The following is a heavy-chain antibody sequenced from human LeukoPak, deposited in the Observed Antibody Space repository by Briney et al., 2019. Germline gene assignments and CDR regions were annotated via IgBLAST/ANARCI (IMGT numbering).Heavy chain of an antibody. CDR3: ARVGVAGEFDY. J-gene: IGHJ4*02. V-gene: IGHV3-7*01. CDR2: IKQDGSEK. CDR1: GFTFSSYW. Sequence: GGSLRLSCAASGFTFSSYWMSWVRQAPGKGLEWVANIKQDGSEKYYVDSVKGRFTISRDNAKSSLYLQMNSLRAEDTAVYYCARVGVAGEFDYWGQGTLVTVSS. D-gene: IGHD3-3*01.